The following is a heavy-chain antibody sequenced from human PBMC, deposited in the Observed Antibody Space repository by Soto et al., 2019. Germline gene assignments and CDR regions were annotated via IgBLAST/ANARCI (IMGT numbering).Heavy chain of an antibody. D-gene: IGHD6-19*01. J-gene: IGHJ6*02. CDR1: GYTFTSYG. CDR2: ISAYNGNT. V-gene: IGHV1-18*01. Sequence: VKVSCKASGYTFTSYGISWVRQAPGQGLEWMGWISAYNGNTNYAQKLQGRVTMTTDTSTSTAYMELRSLRSDDTAVYYCAREFQVAGTFYYYYGMDVWGQGTTVTVSS. CDR3: AREFQVAGTFYYYYGMDV.